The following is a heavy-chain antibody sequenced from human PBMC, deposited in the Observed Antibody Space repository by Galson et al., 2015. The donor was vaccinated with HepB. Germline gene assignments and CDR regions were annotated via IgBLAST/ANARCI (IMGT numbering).Heavy chain of an antibody. J-gene: IGHJ4*02. CDR1: GFTFSSYA. Sequence: SLRLSCAASGFTFSSYAMSWVRQAPGKGLEWVSAISGSGGSTYYADSVKGRFTISRDNSKNTLYLQMNSLRAEDTAVYYCASGGAYYYDSSGFGYWGQGTLVTVSS. D-gene: IGHD3-22*01. V-gene: IGHV3-23*01. CDR3: ASGGAYYYDSSGFGY. CDR2: ISGSGGST.